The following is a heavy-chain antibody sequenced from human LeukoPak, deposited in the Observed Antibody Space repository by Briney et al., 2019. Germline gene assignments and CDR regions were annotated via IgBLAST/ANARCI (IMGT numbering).Heavy chain of an antibody. Sequence: PGGSLRLSCAASGFTFSSYAMHRVRQAPGKGLEWVAVISYDGSNKYYADSVKGRFTISRDNSKNTLYLQMNSLRAEDTAVYYCARGGPSAALWAEYFQHWGQGTLVTVSS. D-gene: IGHD3-10*01. CDR1: GFTFSSYA. V-gene: IGHV3-30*04. CDR3: ARGGPSAALWAEYFQH. CDR2: ISYDGSNK. J-gene: IGHJ1*01.